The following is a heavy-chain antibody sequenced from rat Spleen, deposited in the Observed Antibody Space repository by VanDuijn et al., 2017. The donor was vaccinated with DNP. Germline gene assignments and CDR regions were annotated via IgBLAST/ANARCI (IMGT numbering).Heavy chain of an antibody. J-gene: IGHJ2*01. V-gene: IGHV3-1*01. CDR1: GYSITSNY. D-gene: IGHD5-1*01. Sequence: EVQLQESGPGLVKPSQSLSLTCSVTGYSITSNYWGWIRKFPGSEMEWIGHISYGGSTRYNPSLKRRSSITRDTSKNQFFLQIKPVTNEDTATYYCAIQLGVFDYWGQGVMVTVSS. CDR2: ISYGGST. CDR3: AIQLGVFDY.